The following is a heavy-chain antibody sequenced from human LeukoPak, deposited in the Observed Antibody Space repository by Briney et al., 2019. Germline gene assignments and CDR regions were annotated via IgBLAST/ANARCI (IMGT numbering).Heavy chain of an antibody. V-gene: IGHV4-39*01. J-gene: IGHJ4*02. CDR2: LYYSGTT. D-gene: IGHD2-15*01. CDR1: GGSITSSGYY. Sequence: PSETLSLTCTVSGGSITSSGYYWGWIRQPPGKGLEWIGALYYSGTTYYNPSLKSRVTLSVDTSKNQSSLKLSSVTAADTAVYYCARQHTRGVVVALVDYWGQGTLVTVSS. CDR3: ARQHTRGVVVALVDY.